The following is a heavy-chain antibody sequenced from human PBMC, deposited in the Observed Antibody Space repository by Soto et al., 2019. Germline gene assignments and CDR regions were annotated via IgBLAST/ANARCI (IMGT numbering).Heavy chain of an antibody. CDR2: IYYSGST. J-gene: IGHJ4*02. CDR3: ARRGAAAAGNYFDY. V-gene: IGHV4-59*01. Sequence: SETLSLPGTVSGGSISSYYWSWIRQPPGKGLEWIGYIYYSGSTNYNPSLKSRVTISVDTSKNQFSLKLSSVTAEHTAVYYCARRGAAAAGNYFDYWGQGTLVTVSS. CDR1: GGSISSYY. D-gene: IGHD6-13*01.